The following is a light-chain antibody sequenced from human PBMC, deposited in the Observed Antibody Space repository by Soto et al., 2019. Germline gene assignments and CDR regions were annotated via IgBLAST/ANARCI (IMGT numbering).Light chain of an antibody. J-gene: IGKJ4*01. Sequence: DIQMTQSPSTLSASVGDRVTITCRASQSIDSWLAWYQQKPGKAPKLLIHKTSNLESGVPSRFSGSGSGTEFSLTISSLQPDDFATYYCQQYKSLSLTFGGGTKVDIK. CDR2: KTS. CDR1: QSIDSW. CDR3: QQYKSLSLT. V-gene: IGKV1-5*03.